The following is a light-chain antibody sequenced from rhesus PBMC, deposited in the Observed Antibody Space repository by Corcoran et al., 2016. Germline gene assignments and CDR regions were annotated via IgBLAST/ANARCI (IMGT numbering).Light chain of an antibody. V-gene: IGKV1-59*02. CDR1: QDIGND. Sequence: IQMTQSPSSLSASVGDRVTVTCRASQDIGNDLAWYQQKPGETPKLLIDGASVLHFGIPSRFSGTGSGADFTLPIIPLQSDDFATYNCQHYCNVPWTFGQGTKVEIK. CDR3: QHYCNVPWT. J-gene: IGKJ1*01. CDR2: GAS.